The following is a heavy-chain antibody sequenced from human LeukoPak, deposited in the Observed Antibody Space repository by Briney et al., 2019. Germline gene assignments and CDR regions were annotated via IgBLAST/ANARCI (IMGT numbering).Heavy chain of an antibody. CDR2: IYYSGST. Sequence: IPSETLSLTCTVSGGSITNNYWSWIRQPPGKGLEWIGYIYYSGSTNYNPSLKSRVTISVDTSKNQFSLKLSSVTAADTAVYYCASRYYYDSSGYYRPAIGTYYYGMDVWGQGTTVTVSS. CDR3: ASRYYYDSSGYYRPAIGTYYYGMDV. J-gene: IGHJ6*02. V-gene: IGHV4-59*01. D-gene: IGHD3-22*01. CDR1: GGSITNNY.